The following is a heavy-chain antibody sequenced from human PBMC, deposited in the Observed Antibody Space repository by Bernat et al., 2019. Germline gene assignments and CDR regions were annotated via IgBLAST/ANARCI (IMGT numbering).Heavy chain of an antibody. J-gene: IGHJ4*02. D-gene: IGHD3-3*01. Sequence: QVQLQQWGAGLLKPSETLSLTCAVYGGSFSGYYWSWIRQPPGKGLEWIGEINQSGSTNYNPSLKSRVNISVDTPKNQFSLKLSSVTAADTAVYYCARGAVGITIFGAEYWGQGTLVTVSS. CDR3: ARGAVGITIFGAEY. V-gene: IGHV4-34*01. CDR1: GGSFSGYY. CDR2: INQSGST.